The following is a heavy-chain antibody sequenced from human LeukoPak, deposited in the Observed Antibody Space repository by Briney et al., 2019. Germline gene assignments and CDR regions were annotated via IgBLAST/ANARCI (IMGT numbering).Heavy chain of an antibody. V-gene: IGHV4-39*01. CDR2: INYGGTT. CDR3: ARYVVSGAGRYYFDY. CDR1: GGSISSNNYY. J-gene: IGHJ4*02. D-gene: IGHD3-10*01. Sequence: SETLSLTCTVSGGSISSNNYYWSWIRQPPGREMEWIASINYGGTTYYNPSLKSRVTISVDTSKNQFSLRLSSVTAADTAVYPCARYVVSGAGRYYFDYWGQGSLVTVSS.